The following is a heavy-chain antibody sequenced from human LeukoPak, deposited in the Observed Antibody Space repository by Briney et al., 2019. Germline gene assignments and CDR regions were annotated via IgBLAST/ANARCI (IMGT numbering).Heavy chain of an antibody. Sequence: GGSLRLSCAASGFTFSSYAMSWVRQAPGKGPEWVSAISGSGGSTYYADSVKGRFTISRDNSKNTLYLQMNSLRAEDTAVYYCAKCSYGFSDPNFDHWGQGTLVTVSS. J-gene: IGHJ4*02. D-gene: IGHD5-18*01. CDR3: AKCSYGFSDPNFDH. CDR1: GFTFSSYA. CDR2: ISGSGGST. V-gene: IGHV3-23*01.